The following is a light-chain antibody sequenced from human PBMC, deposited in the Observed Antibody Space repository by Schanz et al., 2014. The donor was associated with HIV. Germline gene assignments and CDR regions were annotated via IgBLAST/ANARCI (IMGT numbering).Light chain of an antibody. CDR3: QQSDSTPFT. Sequence: EIVMTQSPATLSLSPGERATLSCRASQSVSSQLAWYQQRPGQAPRLLIYGTSTRATGIPARFSGSGSGTEFTLIISSLQSEDVATYYCQQSDSTPFTFGGGTKVEIK. CDR1: QSVSSQ. J-gene: IGKJ4*01. CDR2: GTS. V-gene: IGKV3-15*01.